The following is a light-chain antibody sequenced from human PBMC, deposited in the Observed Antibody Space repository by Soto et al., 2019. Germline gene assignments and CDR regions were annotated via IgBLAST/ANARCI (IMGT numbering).Light chain of an antibody. CDR2: DVS. V-gene: IGKV1-5*01. CDR1: RAISSW. J-gene: IGKJ1*01. CDR3: QQYNSFWT. Sequence: DIQVTQSPSSLSASVGDRVTITCRASRAISSWLAWYQQKPGKAPKLLIYDVSSLESGVPSRFSGSGSGTEFTLTISSLQPDDFATYYCQQYNSFWTFGQGTKVDIK.